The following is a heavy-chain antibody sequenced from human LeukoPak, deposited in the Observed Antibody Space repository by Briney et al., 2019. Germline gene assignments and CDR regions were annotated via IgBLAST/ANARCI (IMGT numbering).Heavy chain of an antibody. CDR3: ARGDSSGWMVPHYFDY. V-gene: IGHV4-4*07. J-gene: IGHJ4*02. D-gene: IGHD6-19*01. CDR1: GGSISSYY. Sequence: SETLSLTCTVSGGSISSYYWSWIRQPAGKGLEWIGRIYTSGSTNYNPSLKSRVTMSVDTSKNQFSLKLSSVTAADTAVYYCARGDSSGWMVPHYFDYWGQGTLVTVSS. CDR2: IYTSGST.